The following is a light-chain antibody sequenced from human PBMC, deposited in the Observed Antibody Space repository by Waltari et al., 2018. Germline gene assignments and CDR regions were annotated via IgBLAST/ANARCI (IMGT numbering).Light chain of an antibody. V-gene: IGKV1-13*02. CDR3: QQFNSYPLFT. CDR2: DAS. J-gene: IGKJ3*01. Sequence: AIQLTQSPSSLSASVGDRATITCRASQGICSALAWYQQKPGKAPKLLIYDASSLESGVPSRFSGSGSGTDFTLTISSLQPEDFATYYCQQFNSYPLFTFGPGTKVDIK. CDR1: QGICSA.